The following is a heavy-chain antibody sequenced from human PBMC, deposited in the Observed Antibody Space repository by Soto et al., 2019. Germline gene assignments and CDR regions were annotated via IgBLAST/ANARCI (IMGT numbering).Heavy chain of an antibody. D-gene: IGHD4-17*01. V-gene: IGHV3-74*01. J-gene: IGHJ4*02. CDR1: GLTFNRYW. Sequence: GGSLRLSCAASGLTFNRYWMHWVRHAPGKGLVWVSHINTDGSNTNYADSVKGRFTISRDNAKSTLFLQMNSLRADDTAVYYCARALWTTVPTRPPGNLEYWGQGTLVTVSS. CDR2: INTDGSNT. CDR3: ARALWTTVPTRPPGNLEY.